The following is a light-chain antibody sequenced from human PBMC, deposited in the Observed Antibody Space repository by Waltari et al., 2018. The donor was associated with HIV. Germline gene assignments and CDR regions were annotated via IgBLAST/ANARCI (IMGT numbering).Light chain of an antibody. V-gene: IGKV4-1*01. J-gene: IGKJ1*01. CDR3: QQFYSDLWT. CDR2: WAS. Sequence: DIVMNQSPDSLAVSLGERATINCKSSQSVLYSANNQNYLAWYQQKPGQPPKLLIYWASTRESGVPDRFSGSGSGTDFTLTISSLQAADVAVYYCQQFYSDLWTFGQGTKVEIK. CDR1: QSVLYSANNQNY.